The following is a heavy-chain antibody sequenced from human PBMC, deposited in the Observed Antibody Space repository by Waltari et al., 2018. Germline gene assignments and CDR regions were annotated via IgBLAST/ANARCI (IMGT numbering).Heavy chain of an antibody. Sequence: QVQLVQSGAEVKKPGASVKISCKTSEYTFTSSYIHWVRQPPGQGLEWRGIINPSGGSTIYAQKFQGRVTMTRDTSTSTVYMELSSLRSEDTAVYYCARDTGALWMDVWGQGTTVTVSS. CDR3: ARDTGALWMDV. CDR2: INPSGGST. V-gene: IGHV1-46*01. CDR1: EYTFTSSY. J-gene: IGHJ6*02. D-gene: IGHD2-21*01.